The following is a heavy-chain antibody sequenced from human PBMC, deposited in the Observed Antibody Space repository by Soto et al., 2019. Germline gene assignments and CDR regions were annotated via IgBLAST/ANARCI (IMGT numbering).Heavy chain of an antibody. V-gene: IGHV5-51*01. Sequence: PGESLKISCQGSGYTFSSYWIAWVRQMPGKGLEWMGIIYPGDSDTTYSPSFEGQVTISADKSTSTTYLQWSSLKASDTAMYYCARHQRHGNSVTSMDVWGRGTTVTVSS. D-gene: IGHD2-21*01. J-gene: IGHJ6*03. CDR1: GYTFSSYW. CDR3: ARHQRHGNSVTSMDV. CDR2: IYPGDSDT.